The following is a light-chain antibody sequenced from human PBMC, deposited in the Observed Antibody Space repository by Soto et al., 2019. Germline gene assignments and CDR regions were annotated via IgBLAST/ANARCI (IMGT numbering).Light chain of an antibody. Sequence: IVLTQSPDTLSLSPGERATLFCRASQTVSSFLVWYQQKPGQAPRLLIYDASNRATGVPARFSGSGSGTDFTLTISSLEPEDFAVYYCQQRSDWPITFGQGTRLEIK. CDR3: QQRSDWPIT. V-gene: IGKV3-11*01. CDR2: DAS. J-gene: IGKJ5*01. CDR1: QTVSSF.